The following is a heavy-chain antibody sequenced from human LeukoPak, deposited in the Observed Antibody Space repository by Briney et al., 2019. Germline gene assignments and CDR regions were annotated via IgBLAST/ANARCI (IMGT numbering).Heavy chain of an antibody. CDR1: GGSISSYF. Sequence: SETLSPTCTVSGGSISSYFWSWIRQPPGKGLEWIGYIYYSGSTNYNPSLQSRVTISVDTSRNQFSLRLNSVTAADTAVYFCARYVVYGSGKYYFDYWGQGSLVTVSS. CDR2: IYYSGST. CDR3: ARYVVYGSGKYYFDY. D-gene: IGHD3-10*01. J-gene: IGHJ4*02. V-gene: IGHV4-59*08.